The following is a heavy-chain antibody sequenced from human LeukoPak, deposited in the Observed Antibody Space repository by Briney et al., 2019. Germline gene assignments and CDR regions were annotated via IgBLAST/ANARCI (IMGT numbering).Heavy chain of an antibody. V-gene: IGHV3-48*04. CDR3: AREILAPGKTHDY. Sequence: GGSLRLSCAASGFTFSSYSMNWVRQAPGKGLEWVSYISSSSSTIHYADSVKGRFTISRDNAKNTLFLQINSLRAEDTAVYYCAREILAPGKTHDYWGQGTPVTVSS. J-gene: IGHJ4*02. CDR1: GFTFSSYS. CDR2: ISSSSSTI.